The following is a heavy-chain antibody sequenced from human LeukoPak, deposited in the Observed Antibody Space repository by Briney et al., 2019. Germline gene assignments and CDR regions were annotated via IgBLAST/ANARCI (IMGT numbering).Heavy chain of an antibody. V-gene: IGHV3-30*02. CDR2: IRYDGSKI. Sequence: GGSLRLSCAASGFTFSTYGMHWVRQAPGQGLYWVAFIRYDGSKIHYADSVKGRFTISRDDSKNTLFLQMNSVTPEDTAVYYCARGAYSSTFDDAFDIWGQGTAVTVSS. CDR3: ARGAYSSTFDDAFDI. CDR1: GFTFSTYG. J-gene: IGHJ3*02. D-gene: IGHD6-13*01.